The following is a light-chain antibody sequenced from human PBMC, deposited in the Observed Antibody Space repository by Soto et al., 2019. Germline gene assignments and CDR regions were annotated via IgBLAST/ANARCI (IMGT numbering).Light chain of an antibody. J-gene: IGKJ1*01. V-gene: IGKV3-11*01. CDR1: QRVSSY. CDR3: QQRSNWPWT. Sequence: EIVLTQSPSPLSLSPGAPVPLPLRASQRVSSYLAWYQQKPGQAPRLLIYDASNRATDIPARFSGSGSGTDFTLTISSLEPEDFAVYYCQQRSNWPWTFGQGTKVDIK. CDR2: DAS.